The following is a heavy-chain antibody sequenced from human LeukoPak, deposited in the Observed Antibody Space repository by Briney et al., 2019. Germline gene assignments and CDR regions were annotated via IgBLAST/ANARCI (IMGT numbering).Heavy chain of an antibody. CDR1: GYSFTSYW. Sequence: GESLKISCKGSGYSFTSYWIGWVRQMPGKGLEWMGIIYPGDSDTRYSPSFQGQVTISADKSISTAYLQWSSLKASDTAMYYCARTGTMVRGVMGFDPWGQGTLVTVSS. J-gene: IGHJ5*02. CDR3: ARTGTMVRGVMGFDP. V-gene: IGHV5-51*01. CDR2: IYPGDSDT. D-gene: IGHD3-10*01.